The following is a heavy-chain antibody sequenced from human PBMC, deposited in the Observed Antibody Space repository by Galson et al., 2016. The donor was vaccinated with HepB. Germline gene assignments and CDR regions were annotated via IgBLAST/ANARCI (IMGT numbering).Heavy chain of an antibody. J-gene: IGHJ4*02. CDR1: GFTLSSYE. CDR2: ITSSGGLS. Sequence: SLRLSCAASGFTLSSYEMNWVRQAPGKGLEWVSYITSSGGLSYYADSMEGRFTISRDNAKNSVYLQINSLRAEDTAVYYCAREGLHLGELSAQFDYWGQGTLVTVSS. V-gene: IGHV3-48*03. D-gene: IGHD3-16*02. CDR3: AREGLHLGELSAQFDY.